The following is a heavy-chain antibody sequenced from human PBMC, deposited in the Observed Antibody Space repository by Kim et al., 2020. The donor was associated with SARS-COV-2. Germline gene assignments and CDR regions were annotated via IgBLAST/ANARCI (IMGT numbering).Heavy chain of an antibody. D-gene: IGHD2-8*02. CDR1: GFTFSSYS. V-gene: IGHV3-21*01. CDR2: ISSSSSYT. J-gene: IGHJ4*01. Sequence: GGSLRLSCAASGFTFSSYSMNWVRQAPGKGLEWVSSISSSSSYTYYADSVKGRFTISRDNAKNSLYLQLNSLRAEDTAVYYCARATGWVDYWGQGTLVTVSS. CDR3: ARATGWVDY.